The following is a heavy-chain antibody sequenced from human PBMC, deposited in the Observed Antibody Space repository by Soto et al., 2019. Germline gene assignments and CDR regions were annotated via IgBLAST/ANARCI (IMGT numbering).Heavy chain of an antibody. Sequence: SETLSLTCTVSGGSISSFYWSWIRQPPGKGLEWIGYIYYSGSTNYNPSLKSRVTISVDTSKNQFSLKLSSVTAADTAVYYCARQSYYDFWSGYYSPSYYYYMDVWGKGTTVTVSS. CDR1: GGSISSFY. CDR3: ARQSYYDFWSGYYSPSYYYYMDV. D-gene: IGHD3-3*01. J-gene: IGHJ6*03. CDR2: IYYSGST. V-gene: IGHV4-59*08.